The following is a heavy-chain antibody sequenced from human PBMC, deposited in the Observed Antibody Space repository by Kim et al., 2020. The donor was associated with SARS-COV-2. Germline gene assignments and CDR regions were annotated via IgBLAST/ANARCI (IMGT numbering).Heavy chain of an antibody. CDR3: ARARFSSSWYSWDYYYYGMDV. CDR1: GYTFTSYA. D-gene: IGHD6-13*01. CDR2: INAGNGNT. Sequence: ASVKVSCKASGYTFTSYAMHWVRQAPGQRLEWMGWINAGNGNTKYSQKFQGRVTITRDTSASTAYMELSSLRSEDTAVYYCARARFSSSWYSWDYYYYGMDVWGQGTTVTVSS. J-gene: IGHJ6*02. V-gene: IGHV1-3*01.